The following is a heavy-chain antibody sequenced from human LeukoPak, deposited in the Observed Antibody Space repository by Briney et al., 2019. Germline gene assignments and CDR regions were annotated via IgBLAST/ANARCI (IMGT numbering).Heavy chain of an antibody. D-gene: IGHD5-24*01. J-gene: IGHJ4*02. V-gene: IGHV4-39*01. CDR2: IYYSGST. CDR3: ARRRMANPFDY. CDR1: GGSISSSSYY. Sequence: SETLSLTCTVSGGSISSSSYYWGWIRQPPGKGLEWIGSIYYSGSTYYNPSLKSRVTISVDTSKNQFSLKLSSVTAADTAVYYCARRRMANPFDYWAREPWSPSPQ.